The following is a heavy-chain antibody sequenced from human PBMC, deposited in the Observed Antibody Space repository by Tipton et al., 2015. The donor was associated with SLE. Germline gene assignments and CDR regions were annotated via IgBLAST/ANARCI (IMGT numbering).Heavy chain of an antibody. V-gene: IGHV4-30-4*01. CDR1: GGSISSGDYC. Sequence: TLSLTCTVSGGSISSGDYCWSWIRQPPGKGLEWIGYMYYSGSTFYNPSLKSRLTISGDTSKNQFSLKLSSVTVADTAVYYCTGSSSFYYMDVWGKGTTVTVSS. CDR2: MYYSGST. CDR3: TGSSSFYYMDV. J-gene: IGHJ6*03. D-gene: IGHD6-6*01.